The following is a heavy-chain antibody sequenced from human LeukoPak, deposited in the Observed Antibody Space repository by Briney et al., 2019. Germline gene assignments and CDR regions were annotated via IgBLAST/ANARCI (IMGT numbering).Heavy chain of an antibody. J-gene: IGHJ5*02. Sequence: SETLSLTCAVYGGSFSGYYWSWIRQPPGKGLEWIGEINHSGSTNYNPSLKSRVTISVDTSKNQFSLKLSSVTAADTAVYYCARGKWFDPWGQGTLVTVSS. CDR2: INHSGST. V-gene: IGHV4-34*01. CDR1: GGSFSGYY. CDR3: ARGKWFDP.